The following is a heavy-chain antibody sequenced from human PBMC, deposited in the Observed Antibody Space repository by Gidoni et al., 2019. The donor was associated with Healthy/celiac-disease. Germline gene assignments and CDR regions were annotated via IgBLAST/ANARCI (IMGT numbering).Heavy chain of an antibody. CDR2: INHREST. CDR3: ARSVYDSSGYYHAEYFQH. CDR1: GGSFSGYY. D-gene: IGHD3-22*01. Sequence: VQLQQWGAGLLKHSVTLYLTCVVHGGSFSGYYWSWSRQPPGKGLEWIGEINHRESTNYNSSLKSHVTISVDTSKNQFSLKLSSVAAADTAVYYCARSVYDSSGYYHAEYFQHWGQGTLVTVSS. J-gene: IGHJ1*01. V-gene: IGHV4-34*01.